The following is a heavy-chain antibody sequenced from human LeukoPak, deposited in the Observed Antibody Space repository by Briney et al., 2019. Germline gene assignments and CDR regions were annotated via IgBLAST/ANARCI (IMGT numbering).Heavy chain of an antibody. D-gene: IGHD3-10*01. Sequence: GGSLRLSCAASGFTFSSYAMSWVRQAPGKGLEWVSAISGSGGSTYYADSVKGRFTISRDNSKNTLYLQMNSLRAEDAAVYYCAKDRGADDYFDYWGQGTLVTVSS. V-gene: IGHV3-23*01. J-gene: IGHJ4*02. CDR3: AKDRGADDYFDY. CDR2: ISGSGGST. CDR1: GFTFSSYA.